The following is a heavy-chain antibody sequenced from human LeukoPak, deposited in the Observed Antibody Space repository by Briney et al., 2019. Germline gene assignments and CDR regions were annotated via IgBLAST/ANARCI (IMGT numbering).Heavy chain of an antibody. J-gene: IGHJ6*02. D-gene: IGHD5-24*01. CDR1: GYTFTSYD. CDR3: ARFTQRSWLQTLRYYYGMDV. Sequence: ASVKVSCKASGYTFTSYDTNWVRQATGHGLEWMGLRNPNSSNTGYAKTFQGRVTMTRNTSIRTAYMELSSLRSEDTAVYYCARFTQRSWLQTLRYYYGMDVWGQGTTVTVSS. V-gene: IGHV1-8*01. CDR2: RNPNSSNT.